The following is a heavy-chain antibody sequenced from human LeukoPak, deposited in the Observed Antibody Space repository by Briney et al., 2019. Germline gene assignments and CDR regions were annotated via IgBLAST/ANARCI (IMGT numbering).Heavy chain of an antibody. J-gene: IGHJ4*02. CDR2: INHSGST. CDR3: ARRQWGVATIRQSIDY. D-gene: IGHD5-12*01. Sequence: SETLSLTCAVYGGSFSGYYWSWIRQPPGKGLEWIGEINHSGSTNYNPSLKSRVTISVDTSKNQFSLKLSSVTAADTAVYYCARRQWGVATIRQSIDYWGREPWSPSPQ. V-gene: IGHV4-34*01. CDR1: GGSFSGYY.